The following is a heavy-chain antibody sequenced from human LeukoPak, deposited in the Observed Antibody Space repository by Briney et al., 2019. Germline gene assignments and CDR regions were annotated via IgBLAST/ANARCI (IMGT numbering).Heavy chain of an antibody. CDR2: ITGSGDTI. V-gene: IGHV3-48*04. CDR3: ARMSGYDYADDY. J-gene: IGHJ4*02. CDR1: GFTFSSYA. Sequence: PPGGSLRLSCAASGFTFSSYAMSWVRQAPGRGLEWISYITGSGDTIYYADSVKGRFTISRDNAKNSLFLQMNSLTADDTAVYYCARMSGYDYADDYWGQGTLVTVSS. D-gene: IGHD5-12*01.